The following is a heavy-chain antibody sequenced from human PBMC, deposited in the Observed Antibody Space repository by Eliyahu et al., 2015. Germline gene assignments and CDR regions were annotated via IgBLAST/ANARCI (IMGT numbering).Heavy chain of an antibody. CDR2: IYYSGST. CDR1: GGSISSYY. V-gene: IGHV4-59*08. Sequence: QVQLQESGPGLVKPSETLSLTCTVSGGSISSYYWSWIRQPPGKGLEWIGYIYYSGSTNYNPPLKSRVTISVDTSKNQFSLKLSSVTAADTAVYYCARLSPLDGDYVVKYYYGMDVWGQGTTVTVSS. J-gene: IGHJ6*02. CDR3: ARLSPLDGDYVVKYYYGMDV. D-gene: IGHD4-17*01.